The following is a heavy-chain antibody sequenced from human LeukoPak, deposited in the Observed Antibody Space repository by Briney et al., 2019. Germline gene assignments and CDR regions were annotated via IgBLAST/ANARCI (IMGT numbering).Heavy chain of an antibody. CDR2: IIPILGIA. CDR3: ARCCSGGSHGNYCAFDI. V-gene: IGHV1-69*04. Sequence: SVKVSCKASGGTFSSYAISWVRQAPGQGLEWMGRIIPILGIANYAQKFQGRVTITADKSTSTAYMELSSLSSEDTAVYYCARCCSGGSHGNYCAFDIWGQGTMVTVSS. CDR1: GGTFSSYA. J-gene: IGHJ3*02. D-gene: IGHD2-15*01.